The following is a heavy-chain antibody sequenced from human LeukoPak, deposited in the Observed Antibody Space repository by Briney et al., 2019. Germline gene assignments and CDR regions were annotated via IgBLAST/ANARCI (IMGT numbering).Heavy chain of an antibody. D-gene: IGHD2-2*01. V-gene: IGHV4-34*01. J-gene: IGHJ5*02. CDR3: ARHLKSSRVVPAAMPGVPFGP. CDR1: GGSFSGYY. Sequence: SETLSLTCAVYGGSFSGYYWSWIRQPPGKGLEWIGEINHSGSTNYNPSLKSRVTISVDTSKNQFSLKLSSVTAADTAVYYCARHLKSSRVVPAAMPGVPFGPWGQGTLVTVSS. CDR2: INHSGST.